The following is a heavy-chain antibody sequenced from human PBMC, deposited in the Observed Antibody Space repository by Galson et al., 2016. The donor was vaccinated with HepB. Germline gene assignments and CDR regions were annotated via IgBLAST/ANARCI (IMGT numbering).Heavy chain of an antibody. CDR3: ARESYYGGNSLDQYYFDY. CDR2: VTSSSSTI. J-gene: IGHJ4*02. Sequence: SLRLSCAVSGSTFSSYSMGWVRQAPGKGLERVSYVTSSSSTIYYADSVKGRFTISRDNAKNSLYLQMNSLRDEDTAVYYCARESYYGGNSLDQYYFDYWGQGTLVTVSS. CDR1: GSTFSSYS. V-gene: IGHV3-48*02. D-gene: IGHD4-23*01.